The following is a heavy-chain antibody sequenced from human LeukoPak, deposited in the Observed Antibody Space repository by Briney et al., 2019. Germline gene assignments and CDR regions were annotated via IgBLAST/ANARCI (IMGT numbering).Heavy chain of an antibody. CDR3: GKDWKVDY. V-gene: IGHV3-23*01. Sequence: GGSLRLSCVASGFTFNNYPMTWVRQAPGKGLEWVSAISENGGDRKYAASVKGRFTISRDNSKNTLYLQMNSLRVEDTAIYYCGKDWKVDYWGQGSLVTVSS. D-gene: IGHD1-1*01. J-gene: IGHJ4*02. CDR2: ISENGGDR. CDR1: GFTFNNYP.